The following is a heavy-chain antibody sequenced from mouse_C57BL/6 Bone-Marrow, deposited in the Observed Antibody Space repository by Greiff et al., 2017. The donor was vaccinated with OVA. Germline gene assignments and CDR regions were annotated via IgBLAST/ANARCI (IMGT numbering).Heavy chain of an antibody. CDR1: GFSLSTFGMG. V-gene: IGHV8-8*01. D-gene: IGHD1-1*01. CDR3: ARKPPDYYGSSYWYFDV. J-gene: IGHJ1*03. CDR2: IWWDDDK. Sequence: QVTLKESGPGILQPSQTLSLTCSFSGFSLSTFGMGVGWIRQPSGKGLEWLAHIWWDDDKYYNPALKSRLTISKDTSKNQVFLKIANVDTADTATYYCARKPPDYYGSSYWYFDVWGTGTTVTVSS.